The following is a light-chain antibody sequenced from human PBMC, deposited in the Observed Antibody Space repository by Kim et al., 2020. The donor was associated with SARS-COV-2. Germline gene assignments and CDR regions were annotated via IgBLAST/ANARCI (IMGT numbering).Light chain of an antibody. J-gene: IGKJ4*01. V-gene: IGKV3-15*01. CDR2: GAS. CDR3: QQYNDWPLT. CDR1: QSVNRN. Sequence: VSSGERATLSCRASQSVNRNLAWYQQKPGQAPRLLSYGASTRATGIPARFSGSGSGTEFTLTISSLQSEDCAVYYCQQYNDWPLTFGGGTKVDIK.